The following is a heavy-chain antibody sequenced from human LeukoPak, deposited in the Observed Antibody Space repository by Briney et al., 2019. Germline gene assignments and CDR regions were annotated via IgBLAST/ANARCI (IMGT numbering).Heavy chain of an antibody. CDR1: GYNVVGYY. CDR3: GRDWELRFHQGGLDY. J-gene: IGHJ4*02. Sequence: ASVKVSCKASGYNVVGYYIHWVRQAPGQGLEWMGRINPRDGETSFAQKFQGRVTMTSDMSISTAYMELSGLRYDDAAVYYCGRDWELRFHQGGLDYWGQGALVTVSS. D-gene: IGHD3-3*01. CDR2: INPRDGET. V-gene: IGHV1-2*06.